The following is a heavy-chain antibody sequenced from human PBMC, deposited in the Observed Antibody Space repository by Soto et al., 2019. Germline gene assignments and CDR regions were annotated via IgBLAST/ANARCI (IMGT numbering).Heavy chain of an antibody. Sequence: QVQLVESGGGVVQPGRSLRLSCAASGCIFSTYGMHWVRQAPGKGLEGLSVISYDGNNKYYADSVKGRFTISRDNSKNTLGLQMDSRRTEDTAVYYCAKDLLLTTITTVGDWGQGTLVTVSS. CDR2: ISYDGNNK. J-gene: IGHJ4*02. CDR3: AKDLLLTTITTVGD. V-gene: IGHV3-30*18. D-gene: IGHD4-17*01. CDR1: GCIFSTYG.